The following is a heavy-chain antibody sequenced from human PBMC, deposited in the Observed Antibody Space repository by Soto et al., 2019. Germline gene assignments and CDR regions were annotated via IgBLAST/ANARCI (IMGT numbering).Heavy chain of an antibody. V-gene: IGHV3-30-3*01. CDR1: GFTFSSYA. CDR3: ARNGPYGCVDY. CDR2: ISYDGSNK. J-gene: IGHJ4*02. Sequence: GGSLRLSCAASGFTFSSYAMHWVRQAPGKGLEWLAVISYDGSNKYYADSVKGRFTISRDNSKNTLYLQMNSLRAEDTAVYYCARNGPYGCVDYWGQGTLVTVSS. D-gene: IGHD2-8*01.